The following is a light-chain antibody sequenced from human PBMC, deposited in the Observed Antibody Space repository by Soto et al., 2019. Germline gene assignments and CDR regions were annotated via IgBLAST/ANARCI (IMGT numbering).Light chain of an antibody. V-gene: IGKV3-15*01. CDR2: DAS. CDR1: QSVSSN. J-gene: IGKJ1*01. Sequence: EIVMTQSPATLSVSPGESATLSCRASQSVSSNLAWYQQKPGQGPSLLIYDASTRATGIPARFSGGGSGTEFTLTISSLQSEDFAVDYCQQYNNWWTFGQGTKVEIK. CDR3: QQYNNWWT.